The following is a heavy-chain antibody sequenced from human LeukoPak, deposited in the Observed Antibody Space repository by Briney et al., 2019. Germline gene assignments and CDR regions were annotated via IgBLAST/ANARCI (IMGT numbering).Heavy chain of an antibody. J-gene: IGHJ5*02. Sequence: PSETLSLTCTVSGYSISSGYYWGWIRQPPGKGLEWIGNIFYSGSTYYSPSLKSRVTISLDTSRNQFSLKLSSVTAADTAVYYCARGNGIVVVPAAITFDPWGQGTLVTVSS. CDR2: IFYSGST. D-gene: IGHD2-2*01. CDR1: GYSISSGYY. CDR3: ARGNGIVVVPAAITFDP. V-gene: IGHV4-38-2*02.